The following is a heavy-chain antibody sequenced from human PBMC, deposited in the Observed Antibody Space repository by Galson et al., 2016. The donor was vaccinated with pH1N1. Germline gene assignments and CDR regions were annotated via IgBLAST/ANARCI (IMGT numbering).Heavy chain of an antibody. D-gene: IGHD4-17*01. CDR1: GYRFTSYW. CDR2: VNPGGSTI. Sequence: QSGAEVKKPGESLKISCKASGYRFTSYWIAWVRQVPGKGLEWVGVVNPGGSTIRYGPPFQGQVTISSDKSINTAYLQWSSLKASDTATYYCARKYDFGDYRGNAFDIWGQGTMVIVSS. V-gene: IGHV5-51*03. J-gene: IGHJ3*02. CDR3: ARKYDFGDYRGNAFDI.